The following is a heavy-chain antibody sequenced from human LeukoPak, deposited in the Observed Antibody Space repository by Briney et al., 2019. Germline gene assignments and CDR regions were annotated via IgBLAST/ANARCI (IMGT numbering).Heavy chain of an antibody. J-gene: IGHJ4*02. CDR1: GGSISSYY. CDR2: IFYSGST. D-gene: IGHD6-19*01. V-gene: IGHV4-59*01. CDR3: ARGGSGPYPRLDY. Sequence: SETLSLTCTVSGGSISSYYWSWIRQSPGKGLEWIGYIFYSGSTNYSPSLKSRVTISVDTSKNQFSLKLSSVTAADTAVYYCARGGSGPYPRLDYWGQGSLVTVSS.